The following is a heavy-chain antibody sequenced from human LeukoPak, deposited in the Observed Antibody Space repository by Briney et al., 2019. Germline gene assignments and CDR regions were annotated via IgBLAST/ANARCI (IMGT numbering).Heavy chain of an antibody. CDR1: GFTFSSYS. J-gene: IGHJ4*02. CDR3: AREATLLRKQWLAY. CDR2: ISSSSSYI. Sequence: GGSLRLSCAASGFTFSSYSMNWVRQAPGKGLEWVSSISSSSSYIYYADSVKGRFTISRDNAKNSLCLQMNSLRAEDTAVYYCAREATLLRKQWLAYWGQGSLVTVSS. V-gene: IGHV3-21*01. D-gene: IGHD6-19*01.